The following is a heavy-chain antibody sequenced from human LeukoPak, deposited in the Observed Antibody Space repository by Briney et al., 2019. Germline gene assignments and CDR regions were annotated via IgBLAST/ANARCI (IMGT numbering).Heavy chain of an antibody. J-gene: IGHJ2*01. CDR1: GYTFTSYG. D-gene: IGHD6-13*01. Sequence: ASVKVSCKASGYTFTSYGISWVRLAPGQGLEWMGWISAYNGNTNYAQKLQSRVTMTTDTSTSTAYMELRSLRSDDTAVYYCARDPGPVAAAGNWYFDLWGRGTLVTVSS. CDR3: ARDPGPVAAAGNWYFDL. CDR2: ISAYNGNT. V-gene: IGHV1-18*01.